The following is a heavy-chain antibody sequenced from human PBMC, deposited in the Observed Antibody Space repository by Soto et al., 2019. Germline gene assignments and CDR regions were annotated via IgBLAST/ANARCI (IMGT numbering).Heavy chain of an antibody. Sequence: GGSLRLSCAASGFTFSSYNMNWVRQAPGKGLEWISSITGSGGDTYYADSVKGRFTISRDNAKNTLYLQMNSLRAEDTAVYYCAKHIAAAGWYYYYYMDVWGKGTTVTVSS. D-gene: IGHD6-13*01. CDR2: ITGSGGDT. J-gene: IGHJ6*03. CDR1: GFTFSSYN. V-gene: IGHV3-23*01. CDR3: AKHIAAAGWYYYYYMDV.